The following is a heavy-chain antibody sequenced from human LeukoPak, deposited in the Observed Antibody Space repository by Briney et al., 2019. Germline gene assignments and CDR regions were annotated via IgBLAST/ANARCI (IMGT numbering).Heavy chain of an antibody. CDR2: ISGSGDST. V-gene: IGHV3-23*01. Sequence: PGGSLRLSCAASGFIFRRYAMNWVRQAPGKGLEWVSAISGSGDSTYYADSVEGRFTISRDNSKNTLYMQMNSLRVEDTAVYYCAKGVAIVVVPAAIDWGQGTLVTVSS. J-gene: IGHJ4*02. D-gene: IGHD2-2*01. CDR3: AKGVAIVVVPAAID. CDR1: GFIFRRYA.